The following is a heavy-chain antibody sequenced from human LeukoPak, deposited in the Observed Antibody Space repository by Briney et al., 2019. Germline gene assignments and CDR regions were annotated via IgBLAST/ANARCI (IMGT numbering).Heavy chain of an antibody. Sequence: GGFLRLSCAASGFTFSSYSMNWVRQAPGKGLEWVSSISSSSSYIYYADSVKGRFTISRDNAKNSLYLQMNSLRAEDTAVYYCARVIVVVPAARNAFDIWGQGTMVTVSS. CDR3: ARVIVVVPAARNAFDI. CDR2: ISSSSSYI. D-gene: IGHD2-2*01. J-gene: IGHJ3*02. CDR1: GFTFSSYS. V-gene: IGHV3-21*01.